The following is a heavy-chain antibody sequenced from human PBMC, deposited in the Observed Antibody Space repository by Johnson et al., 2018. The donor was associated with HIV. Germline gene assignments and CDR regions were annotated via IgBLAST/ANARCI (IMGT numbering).Heavy chain of an antibody. D-gene: IGHD6-19*01. CDR1: GFTFSTYG. V-gene: IGHV3-33*01. Sequence: QVQLVESGGGVVQPGRSLRLSCAASGFTFSTYGMHWVRQAPGKGLEWVAVMWYDGSNKYYADSVKGRFTISRDNSKNTLYLQMNSLRADDTAVYYCARDGYSSGWYGNDAFDIWGQGTMVTVSS. J-gene: IGHJ3*02. CDR3: ARDGYSSGWYGNDAFDI. CDR2: MWYDGSNK.